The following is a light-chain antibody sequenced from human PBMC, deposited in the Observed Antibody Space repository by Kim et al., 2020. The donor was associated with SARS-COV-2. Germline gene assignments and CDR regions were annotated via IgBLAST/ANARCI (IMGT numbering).Light chain of an antibody. J-gene: IGKJ1*01. Sequence: DIQMTQSPSTLSASVGDTVTITCRASQSISTWLAWYQQKPGKAPKLLIYKASSLESGVPSRFSGSGSGTEFTLTISSLQPVDFATYYCQQYNSYWTFGQGTKVDIK. CDR1: QSISTW. CDR2: KAS. V-gene: IGKV1-5*03. CDR3: QQYNSYWT.